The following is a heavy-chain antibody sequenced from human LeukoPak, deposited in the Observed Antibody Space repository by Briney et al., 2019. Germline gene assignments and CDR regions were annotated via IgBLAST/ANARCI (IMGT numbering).Heavy chain of an antibody. J-gene: IGHJ6*02. Sequence: GGSLRLSCAASGFTFSSYAMRWVRQAPGKGLEWVAVISYDGSNKYYADSVKGRFTISRDNSKNTLYLQMNSLRAEDTAVYYCAREGAAGDYYYYGMDVWGQGTTVTVSS. CDR3: AREGAAGDYYYYGMDV. D-gene: IGHD6-25*01. CDR1: GFTFSSYA. V-gene: IGHV3-30-3*01. CDR2: ISYDGSNK.